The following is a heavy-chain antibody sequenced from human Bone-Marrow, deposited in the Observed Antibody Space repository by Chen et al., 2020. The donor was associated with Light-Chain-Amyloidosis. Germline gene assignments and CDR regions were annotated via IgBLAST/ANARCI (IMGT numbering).Heavy chain of an antibody. CDR1: GFRFNDYE. CDR2: ISGSGNTI. CDR3: VRDRPLRYALPAPFDY. J-gene: IGHJ4*02. Sequence: EVQLVESGGGLVQPGGSLRLSCAASGFRFNDYELNWVRQAPGQGLEWISYISGSGNTIFYATSVKGRFTISRDNAKSSLYLQMNRLTAEDTAVYYCVRDRPLRYALPAPFDYWGQGTLVTVSS. V-gene: IGHV3-48*03. D-gene: IGHD1-1*01.